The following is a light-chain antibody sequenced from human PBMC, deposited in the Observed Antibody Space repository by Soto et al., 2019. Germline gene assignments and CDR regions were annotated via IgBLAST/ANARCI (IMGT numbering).Light chain of an antibody. CDR2: GAA. CDR1: QSVSSY. Sequence: EIVLTQSPATLSLSPGERATLSCRASQSVSSYLAWYQQKPGQAPRLLIYGAATRAAGIPARFSGRGSGTEFTLTISSLQSEDFGVYYCQQYNNWPGTFGQGTKVDIK. J-gene: IGKJ1*01. V-gene: IGKV3-15*01. CDR3: QQYNNWPGT.